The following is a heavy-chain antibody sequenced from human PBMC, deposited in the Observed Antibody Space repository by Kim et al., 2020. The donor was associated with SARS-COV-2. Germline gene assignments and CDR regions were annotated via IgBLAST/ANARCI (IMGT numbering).Heavy chain of an antibody. V-gene: IGHV1-69*13. Sequence: SVKVSCKASGGTFSSYAISWVRQAPGQGLEWMGGIIPIFGTANYAQKFQGRVTITADESTSTAYMELSSLRSEDTAVYYCARDGEGWGPLDYWGQGTLVTVSS. J-gene: IGHJ4*02. CDR1: GGTFSSYA. CDR2: IIPIFGTA. CDR3: ARDGEGWGPLDY. D-gene: IGHD7-27*01.